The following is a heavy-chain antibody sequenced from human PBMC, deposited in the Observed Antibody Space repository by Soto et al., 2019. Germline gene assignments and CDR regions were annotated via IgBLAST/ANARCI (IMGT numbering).Heavy chain of an antibody. V-gene: IGHV4-4*07. CDR2: IYTSGST. J-gene: IGHJ6*02. CDR1: GGSISSYY. Sequence: SETLSLTCTVSGGSISSYYWSWIRQPAGKGLEWIGRIYTSGSTNYNPSLKSRVTMSVDTSKNQFSLKLSSLTAADTAVYYCARHGDYSYYYYGMDVWGQGTTVTVSS. CDR3: ARHGDYSYYYYGMDV. D-gene: IGHD4-17*01.